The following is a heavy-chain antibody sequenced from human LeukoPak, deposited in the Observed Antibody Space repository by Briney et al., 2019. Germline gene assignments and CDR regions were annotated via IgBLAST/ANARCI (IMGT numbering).Heavy chain of an antibody. J-gene: IGHJ3*02. V-gene: IGHV4-61*02. CDR1: GGSISSSSYY. Sequence: KPSETLSLTCTVSGGSISSSSYYWSWIRQPAGKGLEWIGRIYTSGSTNYNPSLKSRVTMSVDTSKNQFSLKLSSVTAADTAVYYCARDLIFDIWGQGTMVTVSS. CDR3: ARDLIFDI. CDR2: IYTSGST.